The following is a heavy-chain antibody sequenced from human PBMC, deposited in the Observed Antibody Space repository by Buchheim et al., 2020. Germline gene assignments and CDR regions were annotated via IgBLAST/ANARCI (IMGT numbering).Heavy chain of an antibody. J-gene: IGHJ4*02. Sequence: QVQVQESGPGLVKPSGALSLTCAVSGESISNSDWWSWVRQPLGKGLEWIGEVYHTGTTNYNPSLKSRVTISVDKSKNQFSLNLNSVTAADTALYYCARHKAGARGFDYWGQGTL. CDR3: ARHKAGARGFDY. V-gene: IGHV4-4*02. CDR2: VYHTGTT. D-gene: IGHD1-26*01. CDR1: GESISNSDW.